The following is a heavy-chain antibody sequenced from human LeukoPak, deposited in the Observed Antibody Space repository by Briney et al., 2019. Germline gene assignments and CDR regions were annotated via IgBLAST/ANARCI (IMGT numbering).Heavy chain of an antibody. CDR1: GGTFSSYA. D-gene: IGHD3-22*01. J-gene: IGHJ4*02. Sequence: GASVKVSCKASGGTFSSYAISWVRQAPGQGLEWMGGIIPIFGTANYAQKFQGRVTITADESTSTAYMELSSLRSEDTAVYYCARDNLDGTMIVGYFDYWGQGTLVTVSS. CDR3: ARDNLDGTMIVGYFDY. V-gene: IGHV1-69*13. CDR2: IIPIFGTA.